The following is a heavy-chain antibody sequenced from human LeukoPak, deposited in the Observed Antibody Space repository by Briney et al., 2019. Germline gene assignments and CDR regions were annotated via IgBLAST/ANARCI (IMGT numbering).Heavy chain of an antibody. J-gene: IGHJ4*02. D-gene: IGHD6-25*01. CDR1: GYTFTSYY. Sequence: ASVKVSCKASGYTFTSYYMHWVRPAPGQGLEWMGIIDPSGGSTSYAQKFQGRVTMTRDTSTSTVYMELSSLRSEDTAVYYCATEAPLSSAIDYWGQGTLVTVSS. V-gene: IGHV1-46*01. CDR3: ATEAPLSSAIDY. CDR2: IDPSGGST.